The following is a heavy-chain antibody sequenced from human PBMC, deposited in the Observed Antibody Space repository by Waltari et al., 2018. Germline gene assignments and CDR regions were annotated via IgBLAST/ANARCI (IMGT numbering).Heavy chain of an antibody. CDR2: ISYDGSNK. V-gene: IGHV3-30-3*01. D-gene: IGHD3-10*01. CDR3: ARGWEYYYGSTGHYFDY. Sequence: VAVISYDGSNKYYADSVKGRFTISRDNSKNTLYLQMNSLRAEDTAVYYCARGWEYYYGSTGHYFDYWGQGTLVTVSS. J-gene: IGHJ4*02.